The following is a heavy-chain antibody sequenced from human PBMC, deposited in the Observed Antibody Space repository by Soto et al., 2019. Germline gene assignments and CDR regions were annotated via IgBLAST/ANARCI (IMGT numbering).Heavy chain of an antibody. CDR1: GGTFGSSA. J-gene: IGHJ5*02. CDR2: IIPVFGIA. V-gene: IGHV1-69*13. CDR3: AREWENVIVVPGLFDP. Sequence: SVKVSCKASGGTFGSSAISWVRQAPGQGLEWMGGIIPVFGIANYAQKFQGRVSITADESTSTAHMELSSLTSEDTAVYYCAREWENVIVVPGLFDPWGQGTLVTVSS. D-gene: IGHD3-22*01.